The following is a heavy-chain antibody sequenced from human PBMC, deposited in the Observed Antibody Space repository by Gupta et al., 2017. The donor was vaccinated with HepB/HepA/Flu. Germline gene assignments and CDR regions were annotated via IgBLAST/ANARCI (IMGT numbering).Heavy chain of an antibody. CDR2: FYSGSST. Sequence: EVHLAASGGGLLQPGWSMRLPCAVSGFTVTNNYLRWVRQAPGKGLEWVSIFYSGSSTTYTDSVKGRFNISSDNSKNTMYLQMNSLRAEDTAVYYCARNRWGGTGVYWYFDLWGRGTLVTVSS. CDR1: GFTVTNNY. V-gene: IGHV3-66*01. CDR3: ARNRWGGTGVYWYFDL. J-gene: IGHJ2*01. D-gene: IGHD3-10*01.